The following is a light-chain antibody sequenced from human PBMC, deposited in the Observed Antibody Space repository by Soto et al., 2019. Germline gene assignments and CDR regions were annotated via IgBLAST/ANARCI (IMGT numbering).Light chain of an antibody. Sequence: QSALTQPASVSGSPGQSITISCTGTSSDVGGYSYVSWYQQHPGKAPKLMIYEVSNRPSGVSNRFSGSKSGNTASLTISGRQAEDEADYYCSSYAGSTTLLFGGGTKLTVL. V-gene: IGLV2-14*01. CDR2: EVS. CDR1: SSDVGGYSY. J-gene: IGLJ3*02. CDR3: SSYAGSTTLL.